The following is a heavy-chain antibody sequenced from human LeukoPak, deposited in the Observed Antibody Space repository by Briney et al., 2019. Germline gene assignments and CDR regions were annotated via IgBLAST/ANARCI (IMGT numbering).Heavy chain of an antibody. CDR2: ISGSGGST. CDR3: AKVIGYGDPNRLYFDY. J-gene: IGHJ4*02. Sequence: GGSLRLSCAASGFTFSSYAMSWVRQAPGKGLEWVSAISGSGGSTYYADSVKGRFTISRDNSKNTLYLQKNSLRAEDTAVYYCAKVIGYGDPNRLYFDYWGQGTLVTVSS. D-gene: IGHD4-17*01. CDR1: GFTFSSYA. V-gene: IGHV3-23*01.